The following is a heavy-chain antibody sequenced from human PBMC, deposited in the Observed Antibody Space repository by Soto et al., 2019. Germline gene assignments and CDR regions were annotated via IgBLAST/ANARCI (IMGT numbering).Heavy chain of an antibody. Sequence: GESLKISCKGSGYTFTTYWIGWVRQMPGKGLEWMGIIYPGDSDTRYSPSFQGQVTISADKSISTAYLQWSSLKASDTAIYYCARIVTNSYSYCCMDVGAQGTRVPVS. CDR2: IYPGDSDT. D-gene: IGHD2-15*01. CDR3: ARIVTNSYSYCCMDV. J-gene: IGHJ6*02. CDR1: GYTFTTYW. V-gene: IGHV5-51*01.